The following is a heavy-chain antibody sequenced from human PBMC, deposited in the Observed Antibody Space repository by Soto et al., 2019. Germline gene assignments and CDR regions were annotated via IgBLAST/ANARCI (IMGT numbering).Heavy chain of an antibody. Sequence: ASVKVSCKASGYTFTSYAMHWVRQAPGQRLEWMGWINAGNGNTKYSQKFQGRVTITRDTSASTAYMELNSLRSEDTAVYYCARDQSPYQLLSAVGLGPANYWGQGTLVTVSS. CDR3: ARDQSPYQLLSAVGLGPANY. CDR2: INAGNGNT. CDR1: GYTFTSYA. J-gene: IGHJ4*02. V-gene: IGHV1-3*01. D-gene: IGHD2-2*01.